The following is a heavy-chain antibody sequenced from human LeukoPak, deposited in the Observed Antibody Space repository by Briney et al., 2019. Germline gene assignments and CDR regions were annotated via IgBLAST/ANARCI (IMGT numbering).Heavy chain of an antibody. CDR2: ISSSSSTI. CDR3: AKHGVGYYDSSGYYVLLNYYYGMDV. J-gene: IGHJ6*02. Sequence: GGSLRLSCAASGFTFSSYSMNWVRQAPGKGLEWVSYISSSSSTIYYADSVKGRFTISRDNSKNTLYLQMNSLRAEDTAVYYCAKHGVGYYDSSGYYVLLNYYYGMDVWGQGTTVTVSS. D-gene: IGHD3-22*01. CDR1: GFTFSSYS. V-gene: IGHV3-48*01.